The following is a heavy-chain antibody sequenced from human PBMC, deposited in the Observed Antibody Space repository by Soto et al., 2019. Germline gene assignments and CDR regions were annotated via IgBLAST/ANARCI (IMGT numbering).Heavy chain of an antibody. V-gene: IGHV3-23*01. CDR3: SKDSSGGTYYDYYGMDV. J-gene: IGHJ6*02. Sequence: EVQLLESGGGLVQPGGSLRLSCAASGFTFSSYAMSWVRQAPGKGLEWVSAISGSGGSTYYADSVKGRFTISRDNSKNTLYLQMNSLRAEDTAVYYCSKDSSGGTYYDYYGMDVWGQGTTVTVSS. CDR2: ISGSGGST. D-gene: IGHD2-15*01. CDR1: GFTFSSYA.